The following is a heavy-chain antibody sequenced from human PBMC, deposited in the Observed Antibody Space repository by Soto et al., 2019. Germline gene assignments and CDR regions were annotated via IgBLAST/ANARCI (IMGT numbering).Heavy chain of an antibody. CDR1: GFTFSSYG. Sequence: SLRLSCAASGFTFSSYGMHWVRQAPGKGLEWVAVIWYDGSNKYYADSVKGRFTISRDNSKNTLYLQMNSLRAEDTAVYYCARGVGYCSGGSCYLLHGMDVWGQGTTVTVSS. J-gene: IGHJ6*02. CDR3: ARGVGYCSGGSCYLLHGMDV. D-gene: IGHD2-15*01. CDR2: IWYDGSNK. V-gene: IGHV3-33*01.